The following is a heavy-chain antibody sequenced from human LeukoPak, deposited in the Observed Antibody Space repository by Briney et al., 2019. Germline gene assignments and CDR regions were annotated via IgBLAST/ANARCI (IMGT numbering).Heavy chain of an antibody. CDR3: AKDRGIQLWLTPDY. D-gene: IGHD5-18*01. CDR2: MSGSGGSA. Sequence: GGSLRLSCGASGFTFNIFGMNWVRQAPGKGLEWVSSMSGSGGSAYYADSVKGRFTISRDNSKNTLYLQMHSLRAEDTAVYYCAKDRGIQLWLTPDYWGQGTLVTVSS. CDR1: GFTFNIFG. V-gene: IGHV3-23*01. J-gene: IGHJ4*02.